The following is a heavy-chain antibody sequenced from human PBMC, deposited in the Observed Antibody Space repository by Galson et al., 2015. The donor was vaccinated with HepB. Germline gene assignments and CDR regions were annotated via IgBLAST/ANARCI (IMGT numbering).Heavy chain of an antibody. J-gene: IGHJ5*02. Sequence: SVKVSCKASGGTFSSYAISWVRQAPGQGLEWMGGIIPIFGTANYAQKFQGRVTITADESTSTAYMELSSLRSEDTAVYYCVRGRDYYDSSGYYYEWFDPWGQGTLVTVSS. D-gene: IGHD3-22*01. CDR1: GGTFSSYA. CDR3: VRGRDYYDSSGYYYEWFDP. V-gene: IGHV1-69*13. CDR2: IIPIFGTA.